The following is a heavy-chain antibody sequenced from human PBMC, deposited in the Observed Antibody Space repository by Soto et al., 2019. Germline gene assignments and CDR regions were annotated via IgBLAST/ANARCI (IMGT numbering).Heavy chain of an antibody. CDR1: GYTFTSYY. CDR2: MNPNSGNT. V-gene: IGHV1-8*01. J-gene: IGHJ4*02. CDR3: ARGRRGGDFWSGYYTG. D-gene: IGHD3-3*01. Sequence: ASVKVSCKASGYTFTSYYINWVRQATGQGLEWMGWMNPNSGNTGYAQKFQGRVTMTRNTSISTAYMELSSLRSEDTAVYYCARGRRGGDFWSGYYTGWGQGTLVTVSS.